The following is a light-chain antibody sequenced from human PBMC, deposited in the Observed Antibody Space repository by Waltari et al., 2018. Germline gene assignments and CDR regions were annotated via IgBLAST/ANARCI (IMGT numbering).Light chain of an antibody. CDR1: QGGIDF. CDR3: QHRDRT. Sequence: IVLTQSPATLSLSPGDRATLSCRASQGGIDFLAWYQQRPGQAPRLLIYDTFNRATGTPARFRGSGSGTDFTLTISSLEPEDFAVYYCQHRDRTFGQGTKVETK. V-gene: IGKV3-11*01. J-gene: IGKJ1*01. CDR2: DTF.